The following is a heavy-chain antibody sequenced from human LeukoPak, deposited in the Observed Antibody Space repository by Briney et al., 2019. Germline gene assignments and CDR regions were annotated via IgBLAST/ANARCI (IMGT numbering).Heavy chain of an antibody. J-gene: IGHJ5*02. Sequence: GGSLRLSCAASGFTFSDYNMNWVRQAPGKGLEWVSSITSSSRYIYYADSVKGRFTISRDDARSSLYLQMNSLRVEDTAVYYCARERHTFDPWGQGTLVTVSS. V-gene: IGHV3-21*06. CDR1: GFTFSDYN. CDR2: ITSSSRYI. D-gene: IGHD6-25*01. CDR3: ARERHTFDP.